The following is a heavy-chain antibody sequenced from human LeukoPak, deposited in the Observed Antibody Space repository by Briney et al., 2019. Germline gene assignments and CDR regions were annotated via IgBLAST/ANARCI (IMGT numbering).Heavy chain of an antibody. J-gene: IGHJ4*02. Sequence: GGSLRLSCATSGFTFSSYGMHWVRQAPGKGLEWVAFIRYDGSNKYYADSVKGRFTTSRDNSKNTLYLQMNSLRAEDTAVYYCAKEGGIGVVIATDFDYWGQGTLVTVSS. V-gene: IGHV3-30*02. D-gene: IGHD2-21*01. CDR1: GFTFSSYG. CDR2: IRYDGSNK. CDR3: AKEGGIGVVIATDFDY.